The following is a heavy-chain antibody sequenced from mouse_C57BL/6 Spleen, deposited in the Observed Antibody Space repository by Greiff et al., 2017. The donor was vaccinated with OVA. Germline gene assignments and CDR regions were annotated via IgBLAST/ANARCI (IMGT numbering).Heavy chain of an antibody. CDR3: ARGEGGYTWCAY. CDR2: IHPNSGST. J-gene: IGHJ3*01. CDR1: GYTFTSYW. D-gene: IGHD2-2*01. V-gene: IGHV1-64*01. Sequence: VQLQQSGAELVKPGASVKLSCKASGYTFTSYWMHWVKQRPGQGLEWIGMIHPNSGSTNYNEKFKSKATLTVDKSSSTAYMQLSSLTSEDSAVYYCARGEGGYTWCAYWGQGTLVTVSA.